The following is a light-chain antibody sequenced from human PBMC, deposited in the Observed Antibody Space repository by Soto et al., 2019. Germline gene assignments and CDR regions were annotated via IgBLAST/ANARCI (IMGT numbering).Light chain of an antibody. CDR1: QTISTY. CDR2: AAS. Sequence: IQLTQSPSSLSASVGDTVTITCRPSQTISTYLNWYQHKPGKAPSLLIQAASTLLSGVPSRFSGSGSETEFTLTIRSLRPEDFATYYCQQSYRTPYTFGQGTRLGIK. CDR3: QQSYRTPYT. V-gene: IGKV1-39*01. J-gene: IGKJ2*01.